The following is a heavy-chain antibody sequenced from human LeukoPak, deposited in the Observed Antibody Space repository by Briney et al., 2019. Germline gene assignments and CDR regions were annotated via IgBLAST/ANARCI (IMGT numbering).Heavy chain of an antibody. Sequence: SETLSLTCSVSGGSMSGYYWSWIRQSAGMGLEWIGYIYHTGSAHYNPSLESRVTISIDMSRSQFSLRLRSVTASDTAVYYCARRGAMTGWFDPWGQGILVTVSS. CDR2: IYHTGSA. CDR3: ARRGAMTGWFDP. D-gene: IGHD6-25*01. CDR1: GGSMSGYY. J-gene: IGHJ5*02. V-gene: IGHV4-59*08.